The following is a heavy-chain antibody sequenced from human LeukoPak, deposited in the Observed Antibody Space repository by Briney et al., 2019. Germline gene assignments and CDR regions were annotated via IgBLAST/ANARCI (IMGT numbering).Heavy chain of an antibody. V-gene: IGHV5-51*01. CDR3: ARCVGGATPDY. D-gene: IGHD2-15*01. CDR1: GYSFTNYW. J-gene: IGHJ4*02. Sequence: GESLKISCKGSGYSFTNYWIAWVRQMPGKGLEWMGIIYPGDSDTRYSPSFQGQVIISADRSISTAYLQWSSLKASNTAMYYCARCVGGATPDYWGQGTLVTVSS. CDR2: IYPGDSDT.